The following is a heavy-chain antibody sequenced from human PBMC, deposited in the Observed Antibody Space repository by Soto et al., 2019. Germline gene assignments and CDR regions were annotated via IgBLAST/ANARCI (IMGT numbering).Heavy chain of an antibody. D-gene: IGHD6-6*01. CDR2: IIPIFGTA. J-gene: IGHJ6*02. V-gene: IGHV1-69*01. Sequence: QVQLVQSGAEVKKPGSSVKVSCKASGGTFSSYAISWVRQAPGQGLEWMGGIIPIFGTANYAQKFQGRVTITADDSTSTAYMELSSLRSEDTAVYYCASTGKQLVPIHTISHKTSYYYGMDVWGQGTTVTVSS. CDR3: ASTGKQLVPIHTISHKTSYYYGMDV. CDR1: GGTFSSYA.